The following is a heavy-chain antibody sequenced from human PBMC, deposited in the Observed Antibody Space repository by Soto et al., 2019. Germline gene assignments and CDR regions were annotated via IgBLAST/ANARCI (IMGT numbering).Heavy chain of an antibody. V-gene: IGHV1-2*02. Sequence: ASVKVSCKASGYPFTGPYTYWVRQAPGQGLEWMGWINPSSRGTEFAEKFQGRVTVTRDTSIRTVFLELNSLTSDDTGVYFCARDLRKYSHGVDLWGQGTAVTVSS. CDR2: INPSSRGT. J-gene: IGHJ6*02. CDR3: ARDLRKYSHGVDL. CDR1: GYPFTGPY. D-gene: IGHD4-4*01.